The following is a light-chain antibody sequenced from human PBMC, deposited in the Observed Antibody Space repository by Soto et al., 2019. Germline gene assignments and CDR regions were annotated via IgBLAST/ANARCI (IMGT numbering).Light chain of an antibody. Sequence: EIVMTQSPGTLSVSPGERTTLSCRASQSVSSNLAWYQQKPGQAPRLLIYGASTRGTGIPARFSGSGSGTEFTLTISSLQSEDFAVYYCQQYNNWPRTFGQGTKVEIK. J-gene: IGKJ1*01. CDR2: GAS. V-gene: IGKV3-15*01. CDR3: QQYNNWPRT. CDR1: QSVSSN.